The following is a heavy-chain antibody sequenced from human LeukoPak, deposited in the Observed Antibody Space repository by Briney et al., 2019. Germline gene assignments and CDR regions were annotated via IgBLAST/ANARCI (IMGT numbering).Heavy chain of an antibody. J-gene: IGHJ6*03. Sequence: GGSLRLSCAASGFTFSSYWMSWVRQAPGKGLEWVANIKQDGSEKYYVDSVKGRFTISRDNAKNSLYLQMNSLRAEDTAVYYCARDYGGNTYYFYYMDVWGKGTTVTVSS. D-gene: IGHD4-23*01. CDR1: GFTFSSYW. V-gene: IGHV3-7*01. CDR3: ARDYGGNTYYFYYMDV. CDR2: IKQDGSEK.